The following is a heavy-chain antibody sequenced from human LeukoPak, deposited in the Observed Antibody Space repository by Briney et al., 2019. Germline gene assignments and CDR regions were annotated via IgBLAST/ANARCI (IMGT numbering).Heavy chain of an antibody. Sequence: GESLKISCKGSGYSFTTYWIGWVRQMPGKGLEWMGIIYPGDSDTRYSPSFQGQVTISADKSISTAYLQWSSLKASDTAMYYCARHPNFYGSGRYFDYWGQGTLVTVSS. CDR2: IYPGDSDT. CDR1: GYSFTTYW. J-gene: IGHJ4*02. CDR3: ARHPNFYGSGRYFDY. D-gene: IGHD3-10*01. V-gene: IGHV5-51*01.